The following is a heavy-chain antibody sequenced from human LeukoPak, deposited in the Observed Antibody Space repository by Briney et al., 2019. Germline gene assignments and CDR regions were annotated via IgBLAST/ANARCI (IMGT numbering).Heavy chain of an antibody. V-gene: IGHV1-18*01. CDR3: ARESKRGYSYGQDFDY. CDR1: GYTFTSYG. CDR2: ISAYNGNT. J-gene: IGHJ4*02. D-gene: IGHD5-18*01. Sequence: GASVKVSCKASGYTFTSYGISWVRQAPGQGLEWMGWISAYNGNTNYAQKLQGRVTITADESTSTAYMELSSLRSEDTAVYYCARESKRGYSYGQDFDYWGQGTLVTVSS.